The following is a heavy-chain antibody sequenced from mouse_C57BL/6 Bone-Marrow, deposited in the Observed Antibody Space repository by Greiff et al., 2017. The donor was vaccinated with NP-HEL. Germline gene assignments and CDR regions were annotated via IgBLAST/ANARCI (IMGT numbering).Heavy chain of an antibody. V-gene: IGHV1-64*01. CDR2: IHPNSGST. D-gene: IGHD1-1*01. CDR3: ARSLYYYGSRGYYYAMDY. CDR1: GYTFTSYW. Sequence: QVQLQQSGAELVKPGASVKLSCKASGYTFTSYWMHWVKQRPGQGLEWIGMIHPNSGSTNYNEKFKSKATLTVDKSSSTAYMQLSSLTSEDSAVYYCARSLYYYGSRGYYYAMDYWGQGTSVTVSS. J-gene: IGHJ4*01.